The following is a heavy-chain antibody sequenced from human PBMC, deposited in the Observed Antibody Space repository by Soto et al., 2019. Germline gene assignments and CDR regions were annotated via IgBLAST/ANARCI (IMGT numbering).Heavy chain of an antibody. V-gene: IGHV4-30-4*01. CDR2: IYNGGST. CDR3: ARAPVGLDTISYFDY. CDR1: GDSVSSVGFH. J-gene: IGHJ4*02. D-gene: IGHD3-3*01. Sequence: TSETLSLTCPVSGDSVSSVGFHWAWLRRPPGKGLEWIGYIYNGGSTYYRPSLESRMHTSLDATRNHYSLRLTSVTAADTALYFCARAPVGLDTISYFDYWGQGKLVTVSS.